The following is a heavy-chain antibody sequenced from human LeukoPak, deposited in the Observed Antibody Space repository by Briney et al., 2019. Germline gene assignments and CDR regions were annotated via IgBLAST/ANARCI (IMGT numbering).Heavy chain of an antibody. Sequence: SETLSLTCTVSGGSISSYYWSWIRQPPGKGLEWIGYTYYSGSTNYNPSLKSRVTISVDTSKNQFSLKLSSVTAADTAVYYCATHDYGDPNAFDIWGQGTMVTVSS. J-gene: IGHJ3*02. D-gene: IGHD4-17*01. CDR3: ATHDYGDPNAFDI. CDR2: TYYSGST. V-gene: IGHV4-59*01. CDR1: GGSISSYY.